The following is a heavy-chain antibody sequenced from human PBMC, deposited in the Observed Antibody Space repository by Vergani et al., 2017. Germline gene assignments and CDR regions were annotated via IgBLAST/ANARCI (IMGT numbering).Heavy chain of an antibody. V-gene: IGHV3-30*02. J-gene: IGHJ4*02. Sequence: QVQLAESGGGVVQPGGSLRLSCAASGFTFNSYGMHWVRQAPGKGLEWVASIRSDESRRYYGDSMEGPFTISSDNSKNTLYLQMKSLRPEDTAVYYCAKEGGGYCSGGTCYPEYWGQGTLVIVSS. D-gene: IGHD2-15*01. CDR2: IRSDESRR. CDR3: AKEGGGYCSGGTCYPEY. CDR1: GFTFNSYG.